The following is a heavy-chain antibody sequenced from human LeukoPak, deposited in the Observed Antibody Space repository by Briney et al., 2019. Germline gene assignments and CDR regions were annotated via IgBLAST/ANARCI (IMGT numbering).Heavy chain of an antibody. D-gene: IGHD1-14*01. CDR1: GFTFSSYS. J-gene: IGHJ3*02. CDR3: ARAITGTTSGAFDI. CDR2: ISSSSSYI. Sequence: GGSLRLSCAASGFTFSSYSMNWVRQAPWKGLEWVSSISSSSSYIYYADSVRGRFTISRDNAKNSLYLQMNSLRAEDTAVYYCARAITGTTSGAFDIWGQGTMVTVSS. V-gene: IGHV3-21*01.